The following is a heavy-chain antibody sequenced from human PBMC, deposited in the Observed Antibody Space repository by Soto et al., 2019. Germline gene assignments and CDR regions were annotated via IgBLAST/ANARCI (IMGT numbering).Heavy chain of an antibody. CDR3: APSPGGLRLDP. CDR2: ISPHSGGT. Sequence: QVQLVQSGAEVKKPGASVKVSCKASGYSFTDYYIHWVRQAPGQGLEWMGWISPHSGGTKYAQAFQDRVTMTRDTSISTVYLDLSRLRSDDTAVYYCAPSPGGLRLDPGGQGTLVTVSS. V-gene: IGHV1-2*02. D-gene: IGHD3-10*01. CDR1: GYSFTDYY. J-gene: IGHJ5*02.